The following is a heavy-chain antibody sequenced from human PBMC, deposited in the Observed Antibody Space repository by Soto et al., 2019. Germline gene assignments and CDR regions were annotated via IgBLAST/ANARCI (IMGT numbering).Heavy chain of an antibody. CDR3: ARDLGMVRGVSSTYYYGMDV. CDR1: GFTFSSYD. D-gene: IGHD3-10*01. V-gene: IGHV3-13*01. J-gene: IGHJ6*02. CDR2: IGTAGDT. Sequence: GGSLRLSCAASGFTFSSYDMHWVRQATGKGLEWVSAIGTAGDTYYPGSVKGRFTISRENAKNSLYLQMNSLRAGDTAVYYCARDLGMVRGVSSTYYYGMDVWGQGTTVTVSS.